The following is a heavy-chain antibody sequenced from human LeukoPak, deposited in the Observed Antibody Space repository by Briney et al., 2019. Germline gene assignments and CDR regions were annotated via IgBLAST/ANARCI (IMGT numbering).Heavy chain of an antibody. CDR1: GYTFTSYG. J-gene: IGHJ5*02. CDR3: ARVCSSTSCYLLFDP. V-gene: IGHV1-18*01. Sequence: ASVKVSCKASGYTFTSYGISWVRQAPGQGLEWIGWISAYNGNTNYAQKLQGRVTMTTDTSTSTAYMELRSLRSDDTAVYYCARVCSSTSCYLLFDPWGQGTLVTVSS. CDR2: ISAYNGNT. D-gene: IGHD2-2*01.